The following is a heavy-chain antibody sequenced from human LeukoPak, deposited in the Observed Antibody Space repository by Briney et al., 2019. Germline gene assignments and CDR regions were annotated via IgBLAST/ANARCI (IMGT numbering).Heavy chain of an antibody. Sequence: PGGSLRLSCAVSGITLSNYGMTWVRQAPGKGLEWVAGISGNGSGTHYADSVKGRFTISRDNARNTLYLQMNSLRVEDTAAYFCAKRGVVIRVILVGFHKEAYYFDSCGQGALVTVSS. V-gene: IGHV3-23*01. CDR2: ISGNGSGT. J-gene: IGHJ4*02. CDR3: AKRGVVIRVILVGFHKEAYYFDS. D-gene: IGHD3-22*01. CDR1: GITLSNYG.